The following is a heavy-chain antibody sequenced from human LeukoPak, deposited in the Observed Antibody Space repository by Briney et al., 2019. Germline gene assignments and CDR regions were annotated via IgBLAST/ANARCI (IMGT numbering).Heavy chain of an antibody. CDR2: IKQDGSAQ. CDR1: GFRFISHW. J-gene: IGHJ4*02. V-gene: IGHV3-7*03. D-gene: IGHD3-16*02. Sequence: GGSLRLLCAPSGFRFISHWMICLRPATGKALEWVANIKQDGSAQKYVASVKGRYTISRDNAKISLYLQLNSLRAEDTAVYYCAKLMITFGGVIVKTMEAGWGQGTLVTVSS. CDR3: AKLMITFGGVIVKTMEAG.